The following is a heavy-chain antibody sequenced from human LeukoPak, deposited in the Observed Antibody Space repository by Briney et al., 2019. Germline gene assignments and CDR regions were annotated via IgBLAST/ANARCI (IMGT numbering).Heavy chain of an antibody. D-gene: IGHD2-2*01. CDR1: GGTFSSYA. J-gene: IGHJ4*02. CDR2: IIPILGIA. Sequence: SVKVSCKASGGTFSSYAISWVRQAPGQGLEWMGRIIPILGIANYAQKFQGRVTITADKSTSTACMELSSLRSEDAAVYYCAREYGWGYCSSTSCLRYIGLDYWGQGTLVTVSS. CDR3: AREYGWGYCSSTSCLRYIGLDY. V-gene: IGHV1-69*04.